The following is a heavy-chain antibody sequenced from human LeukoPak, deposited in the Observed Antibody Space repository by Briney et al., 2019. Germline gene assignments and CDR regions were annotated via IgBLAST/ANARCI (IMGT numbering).Heavy chain of an antibody. V-gene: IGHV4-34*01. CDR1: GGSFSGYY. J-gene: IGHJ4*02. CDR2: INHIETR. CDR3: ASSTGTSLKIDY. D-gene: IGHD2-2*01. Sequence: SETLSLTCAVYGGSFSGYYWSWIRQPPGKGLEWIGEINHIETRDYNPSLKSRVTISVDTSRNQFSLKLSSVTAADTAVYYCASSTGTSLKIDYWGQGTLVTVSS.